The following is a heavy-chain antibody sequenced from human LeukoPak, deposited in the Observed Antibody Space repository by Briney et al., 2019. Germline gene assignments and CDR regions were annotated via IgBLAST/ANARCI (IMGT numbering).Heavy chain of an antibody. Sequence: SVKVSCKASGGTFSSYAISWVRQAPGQGLEWMGGIIPIFGTANYAQKFQGRVTMTRDTSTSTVYMELSSLRSEDTAVYYCARDSRSDSSSWIDYWGQGTLVTVSS. CDR3: ARDSRSDSSSWIDY. CDR1: GGTFSSYA. J-gene: IGHJ4*02. V-gene: IGHV1-69*05. D-gene: IGHD6-13*01. CDR2: IIPIFGTA.